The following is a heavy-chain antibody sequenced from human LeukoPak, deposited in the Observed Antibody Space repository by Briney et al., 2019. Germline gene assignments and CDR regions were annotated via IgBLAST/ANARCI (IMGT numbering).Heavy chain of an antibody. CDR1: GGSISSYY. CDR3: ATLVSTRYYFDY. J-gene: IGHJ4*02. CDR2: IHHSGIT. Sequence: PSETLSLTCTVSGGSISSYYWGWIRQPPGKGLEWIGNIHHSGITYYNHFNSSLKSRVTISIDTSKNQFSLRLTSVTAADTAVYFCATLVSTRYYFDYWGQGTLVTVSS. V-gene: IGHV4-59*04. D-gene: IGHD5/OR15-5a*01.